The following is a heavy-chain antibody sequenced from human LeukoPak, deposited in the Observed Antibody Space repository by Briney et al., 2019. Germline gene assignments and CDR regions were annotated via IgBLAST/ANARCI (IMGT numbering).Heavy chain of an antibody. Sequence: SETLSLTCAVYGESFSGYFWSWIRQPPGKGLEWIGEINHSGYTNYNPSLKSRVNIPVDTSKKQFSLRLNSVTAADTAVYFCARAPLSGTYYTDAFDIWGQGTMVTVSS. D-gene: IGHD1-26*01. CDR1: GESFSGYF. J-gene: IGHJ3*02. CDR3: ARAPLSGTYYTDAFDI. CDR2: INHSGYT. V-gene: IGHV4-34*01.